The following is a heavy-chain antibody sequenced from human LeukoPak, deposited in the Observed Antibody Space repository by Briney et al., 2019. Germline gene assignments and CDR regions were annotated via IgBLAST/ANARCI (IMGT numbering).Heavy chain of an antibody. J-gene: IGHJ3*02. CDR3: ARESGFRGDAFDI. Sequence: PGGSLRLSCAASGFTFSSFEMNWVRQAPGKGLEWISYISASGTITHYADSVEGRFIISRDNAKNSLYLQMNSLRAEDTAVYYCARESGFRGDAFDIWGQGTMVTVSS. CDR1: GFTFSSFE. CDR2: ISASGTIT. V-gene: IGHV3-48*03. D-gene: IGHD3-10*01.